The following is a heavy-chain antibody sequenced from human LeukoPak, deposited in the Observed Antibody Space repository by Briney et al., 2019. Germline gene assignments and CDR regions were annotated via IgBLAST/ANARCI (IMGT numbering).Heavy chain of an antibody. CDR1: GVSISSSNSY. CDR2: IYYSGNT. J-gene: IGHJ4*02. CDR3: ASGGPDFSDWLLR. V-gene: IGHV4-39*07. D-gene: IGHD3/OR15-3a*01. Sequence: PSETLSLTCTVSGVSISSSNSYWGWIRQPPGKGLEWIGSIYYSGNTYYNASLKSRVTMSVDTSKNQFSLKLSSVTAADTAIYYCASGGPDFSDWLLRWGQGTLVTVSS.